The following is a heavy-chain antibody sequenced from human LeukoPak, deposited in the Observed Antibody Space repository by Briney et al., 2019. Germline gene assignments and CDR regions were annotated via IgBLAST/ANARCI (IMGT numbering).Heavy chain of an antibody. V-gene: IGHV1-2*02. CDR2: INPNSGGT. CDR3: ARVPKRYCSGGSCYFDY. Sequence: ASVKVSCKASGYTFTGYYMHWVRQAPGQGLEWMGWINPNSGGTNYAQKFQGRVTMTRDTSISTAYMELSRLRSDDTAVYYRARVPKRYCSGGSCYFDYWGQGTLVTVSS. D-gene: IGHD2-15*01. CDR1: GYTFTGYY. J-gene: IGHJ4*02.